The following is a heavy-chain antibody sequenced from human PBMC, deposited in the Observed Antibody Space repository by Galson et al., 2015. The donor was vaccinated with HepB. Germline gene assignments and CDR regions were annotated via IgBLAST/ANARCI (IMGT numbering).Heavy chain of an antibody. V-gene: IGHV4-4*02. Sequence: TLSLTCAVSGGSISSSNWWGWVRQPPGKGLEWIGEIYHSGSTNYNPSLKSRVTISVDKSKNQFSLKLSSVTAADTAVYYCASTPHYYDSSGYNDYWGQGTLVTVSS. CDR1: GGSISSSNW. J-gene: IGHJ4*02. D-gene: IGHD3-22*01. CDR3: ASTPHYYDSSGYNDY. CDR2: IYHSGST.